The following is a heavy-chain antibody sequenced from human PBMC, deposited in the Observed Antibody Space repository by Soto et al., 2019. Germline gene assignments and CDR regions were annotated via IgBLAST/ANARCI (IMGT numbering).Heavy chain of an antibody. CDR2: INPSGGST. J-gene: IGHJ4*02. D-gene: IGHD1-26*01. CDR1: GYTFTNYY. CDR3: ARGLGRWEHLAFDY. V-gene: IGHV1-46*01. Sequence: QVQLVQSGAEVKKPGASVKVSCKASGYTFTNYYMHWVRQASGQGLEWRGIINPSGGSTSYAHKFQGSVTMTRDTSTSSAYMELSSLRSEDTAVYYCARGLGRWEHLAFDYWGQGTLVTVSS.